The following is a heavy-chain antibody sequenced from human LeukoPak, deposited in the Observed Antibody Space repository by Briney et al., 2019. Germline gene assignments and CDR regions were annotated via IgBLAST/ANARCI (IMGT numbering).Heavy chain of an antibody. V-gene: IGHV1-8*01. J-gene: IGHJ4*02. CDR3: ARERGPGCYDR. Sequence: ASVKDSCKASGYTFTSYDINWVRQATGQGLEWMGWMNHNSGNTGYAQKFQGGVSMTRNNYVSTDYMELSSLRSEDTAVYYCARERGPGCYDRWGQGTLVTVSS. D-gene: IGHD3-22*01. CDR1: GYTFTSYD. CDR2: MNHNSGNT.